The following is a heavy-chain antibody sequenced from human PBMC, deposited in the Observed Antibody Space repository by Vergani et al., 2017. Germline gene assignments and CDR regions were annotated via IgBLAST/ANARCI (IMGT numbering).Heavy chain of an antibody. D-gene: IGHD6-13*01. V-gene: IGHV3-21*01. CDR1: GFTFSSYS. CDR3: ALAAADDAFDI. Sequence: EVQLVESGGGLVKPGGSLRLSCAASGFTFSSYSMNWVRQAPGKGLGWVSSISSSSSYIYYADSVKGRFTISRDNAKNSLYLQMNSLRAEDTAVYYCALAAADDAFDIWGQGTMVTVSS. CDR2: ISSSSSYI. J-gene: IGHJ3*02.